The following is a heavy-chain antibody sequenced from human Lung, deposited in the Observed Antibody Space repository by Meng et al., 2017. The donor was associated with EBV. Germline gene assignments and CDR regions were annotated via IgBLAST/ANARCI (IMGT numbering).Heavy chain of an antibody. CDR2: INHSGST. CDR1: GGSFSDYY. CDR3: ARGPTTMAHDFDY. Sequence: QGELVQCGVVLLKPSGTLSLSCVGSGGSFSDYYWSWIRQPPGKGLEWIGEINHSGSTHYNPSLESRATISVDTSQNNLSLKLSSVTAADSAVYYCARGPTTMAHDFDYWGQGTLVTVSS. D-gene: IGHD4-11*01. J-gene: IGHJ4*02. V-gene: IGHV4-34*01.